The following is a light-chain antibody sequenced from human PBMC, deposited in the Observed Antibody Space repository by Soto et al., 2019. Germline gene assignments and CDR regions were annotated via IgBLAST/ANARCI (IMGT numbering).Light chain of an antibody. Sequence: EIVMTRSPATLSVSPGERATLSCRASQSVSSNLAWYQQKPGQAPRLLIYGASTRATGIPARFSGSGSGTEFTLTISSPQSEDFAVYYCQQYNNWLRTFGQGTKVDIK. CDR1: QSVSSN. J-gene: IGKJ1*01. CDR2: GAS. CDR3: QQYNNWLRT. V-gene: IGKV3-15*01.